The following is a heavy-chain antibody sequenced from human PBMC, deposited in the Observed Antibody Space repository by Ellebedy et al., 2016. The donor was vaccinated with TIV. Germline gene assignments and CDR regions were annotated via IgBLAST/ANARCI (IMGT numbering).Heavy chain of an antibody. CDR2: ISGSGDST. CDR3: AYCTTASCYRRLDH. V-gene: IGHV3-23*01. CDR1: GFTFSSYT. J-gene: IGHJ4*02. D-gene: IGHD2-2*01. Sequence: GESLKISXAASGFTFSSYTMSWVRQAPGKGLEWVSAISGSGDSTYYAESVKGRFTISRENSKNTLYLQMNSLRADDTAVYYCAYCTTASCYRRLDHWGQGTLVTVSS.